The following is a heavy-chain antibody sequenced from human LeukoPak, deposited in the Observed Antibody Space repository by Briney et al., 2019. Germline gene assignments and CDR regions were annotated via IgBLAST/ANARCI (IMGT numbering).Heavy chain of an antibody. D-gene: IGHD1-7*01. CDR3: ARDYWWNYDY. Sequence: GGSLRLSCAASGFTFSDYAMHWVRQAPGKGLEWVAVISKDGSDKYYPGSVRGRFTISRDNSKNTIYLQMDSLRAEDTAIYYCARDYWWNYDYWGQGTLVTVSS. CDR2: ISKDGSDK. CDR1: GFTFSDYA. V-gene: IGHV3-30-3*01. J-gene: IGHJ4*02.